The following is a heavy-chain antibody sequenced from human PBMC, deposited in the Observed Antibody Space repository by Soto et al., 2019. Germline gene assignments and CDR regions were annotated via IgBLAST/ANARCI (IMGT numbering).Heavy chain of an antibody. J-gene: IGHJ6*02. Sequence: ASVKVSCKASGYTFTSYYMHRVRQAPGQGLEWMGIINPSGGSTSYAQKFQGRVTMTRDTSTSTVYMELSSLRSEDTAAYYCARGPDARAYYYYYGMDVWGQGTTVTVSS. CDR1: GYTFTSYY. CDR2: INPSGGST. CDR3: ARGPDARAYYYYYGMDV. V-gene: IGHV1-46*01.